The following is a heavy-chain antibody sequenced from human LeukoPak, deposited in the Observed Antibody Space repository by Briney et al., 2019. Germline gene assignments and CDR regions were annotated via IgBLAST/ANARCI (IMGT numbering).Heavy chain of an antibody. D-gene: IGHD5-18*01. CDR3: ARGRSYGFDFDS. CDR1: GVSINTCCYY. Sequence: PSETLSLTSDVSGVSINTCCYYWTWIRQPPGKGLEWIGYKYYSGSTRYNSSLRSRLTISLDSSKNQFSLRLTSVTAADTAVCYCARGRSYGFDFDSWGPGTLVIVSS. V-gene: IGHV4-61*01. J-gene: IGHJ4*02. CDR2: KYYSGST.